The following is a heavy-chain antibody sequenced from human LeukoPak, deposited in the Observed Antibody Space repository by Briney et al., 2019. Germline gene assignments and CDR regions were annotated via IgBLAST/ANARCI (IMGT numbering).Heavy chain of an antibody. J-gene: IGHJ6*02. CDR3: ARHSQVSLTIGGMDV. V-gene: IGHV5-51*01. CDR1: GYSFTSYW. D-gene: IGHD5/OR15-5a*01. Sequence: RAGESLKISCKGSGYSFTSYWIGWVRQMPGKGLEWMGIIYPGDSDTRYSPSFQGQVTISADKSISTAYLQWSSLKASDTAMYYCARHSQVSLTIGGMDVWGQGTTVTVSS. CDR2: IYPGDSDT.